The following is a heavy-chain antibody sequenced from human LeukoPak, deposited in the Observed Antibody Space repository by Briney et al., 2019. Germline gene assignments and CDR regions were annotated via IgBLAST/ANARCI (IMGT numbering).Heavy chain of an antibody. Sequence: GGSLRLSCAASGFTFSSYCMTWVRQAPGKGLEWVANIKHDGSEKFNVDSVKGRFTIARENAKNSLYLQMNSLRAEDTAVYHCVRPSGTYDDYWGQGTLVTVSS. V-gene: IGHV3-7*01. J-gene: IGHJ4*02. D-gene: IGHD1-26*01. CDR1: GFTFSSYC. CDR2: IKHDGSEK. CDR3: VRPSGTYDDY.